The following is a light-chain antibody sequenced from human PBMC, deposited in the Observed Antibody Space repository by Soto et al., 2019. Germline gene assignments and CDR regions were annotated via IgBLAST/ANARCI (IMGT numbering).Light chain of an antibody. V-gene: IGLV2-23*01. CDR3: CSYAGDSTWV. J-gene: IGLJ3*02. CDR2: EGS. CDR1: SSDVGIYNL. Sequence: QSALTQPASVSGSPGQSITISCTATSSDVGIYNLVSWYQQHPGKAPKLVIYEGSKRPSGVSNRFSGSRSGNTSSLTISGLQAEDEADYYCCSYAGDSTWVFGGGTKLTVL.